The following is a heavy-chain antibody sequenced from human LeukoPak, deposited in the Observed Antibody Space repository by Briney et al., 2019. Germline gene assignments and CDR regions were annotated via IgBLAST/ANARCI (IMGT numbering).Heavy chain of an antibody. J-gene: IGHJ4*02. CDR1: GDSISRYY. D-gene: IGHD4-17*01. CDR3: ARSAPSVTSYYSDS. V-gene: IGHV4-4*07. CDR2: FYTIGST. Sequence: PSETLSLTCTVSGDSISRYYWSWIRQPAGKGLEWIGRFYTIGSTNYNPSLKSRVTMSLDTSKNQFSPTLNSVTAADTAVYYCARSAPSVTSYYSDSWGQGTLVTVSS.